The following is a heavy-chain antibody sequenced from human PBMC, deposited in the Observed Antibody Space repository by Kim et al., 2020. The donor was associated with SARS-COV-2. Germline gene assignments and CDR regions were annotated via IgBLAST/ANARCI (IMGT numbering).Heavy chain of an antibody. Sequence: PSLTVRVTISVDTSKNQFSLKLSSVTAAETAVYYCARGGIFETQPGGCDPWGQGTLVTVSS. J-gene: IGHJ5*02. V-gene: IGHV4-39*07. CDR3: ARGGIFETQPGGCDP. D-gene: IGHD2-15*01.